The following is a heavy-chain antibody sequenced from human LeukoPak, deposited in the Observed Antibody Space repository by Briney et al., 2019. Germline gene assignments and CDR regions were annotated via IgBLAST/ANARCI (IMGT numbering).Heavy chain of an antibody. CDR2: ISGDNRNI. CDR3: ARYRLPDYYYYYFMDV. D-gene: IGHD3-16*02. J-gene: IGHJ6*03. V-gene: IGHV1-18*01. CDR1: GYLFSKYG. Sequence: ASVKVSCKASGYLFSKYGLFWVRQAPGQGLEWMGWISGDNRNIKYAEKFQGRVTMTTDTLTTTAYMELRSLRSDDTAIYYCARYRLPDYYYYYFMDVWGSGTSVTVSS.